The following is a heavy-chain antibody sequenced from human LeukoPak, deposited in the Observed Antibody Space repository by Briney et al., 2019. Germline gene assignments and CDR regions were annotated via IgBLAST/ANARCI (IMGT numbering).Heavy chain of an antibody. D-gene: IGHD2-2*01. Sequence: GASVKVSCKVSGYTLTELSMHWVRQAPGKGLEWMGGFDPEDGEIIYAQKFQGRVTMTEDTSTDTAYMELNSLRSEDTAVYYCATINDEYQLLFDYWGQGTLVTVSS. V-gene: IGHV1-24*01. CDR3: ATINDEYQLLFDY. CDR2: FDPEDGEI. J-gene: IGHJ4*02. CDR1: GYTLTELS.